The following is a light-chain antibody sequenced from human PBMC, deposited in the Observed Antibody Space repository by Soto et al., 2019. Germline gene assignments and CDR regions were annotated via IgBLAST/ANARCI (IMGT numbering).Light chain of an antibody. V-gene: IGKV1-33*01. Sequence: DIQMTQSPSSLSASVGDRVTITCQASQDISNYLNWYQQKPGKAPKLRSYDASNLETGVPSRFSRSGSGTDFTFTISSLRPEDIQTYYCQQYDNLLTFGPGTKVDIK. CDR1: QDISNY. J-gene: IGKJ3*01. CDR3: QQYDNLLT. CDR2: DAS.